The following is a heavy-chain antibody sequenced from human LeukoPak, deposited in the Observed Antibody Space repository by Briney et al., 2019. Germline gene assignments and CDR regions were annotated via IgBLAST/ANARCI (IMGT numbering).Heavy chain of an antibody. Sequence: PSQTLSLTCAVSGGSISNGGHSWNWIRQPPGRGLEWIGYIFHSGSTYYNPSLKSRVTISVDTSKNQFSLKLSSVTATDTAVYYCARSLLSAGSGSYGFDPWGQGTLVTVSS. CDR2: IFHSGST. V-gene: IGHV4-30-2*05. J-gene: IGHJ5*02. D-gene: IGHD3-10*01. CDR1: GGSISNGGHS. CDR3: ARSLLSAGSGSYGFDP.